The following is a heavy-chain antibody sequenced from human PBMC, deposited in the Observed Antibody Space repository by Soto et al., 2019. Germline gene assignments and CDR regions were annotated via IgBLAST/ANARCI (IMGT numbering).Heavy chain of an antibody. V-gene: IGHV3-53*01. J-gene: IGHJ4*02. Sequence: EVQLVESGGGLIPPGGSLRLSCAASGFLVNSAYMTWVRQAPGKGLEWLSMINSDGSTLYAESVKGRFTISRDNSKIRLDLQMNSLRAEDTAKYYCARSGYSFAWGYWGQGTLVIVTS. CDR2: INSDGST. CDR1: GFLVNSAY. CDR3: ARSGYSFAWGY. D-gene: IGHD5-18*01.